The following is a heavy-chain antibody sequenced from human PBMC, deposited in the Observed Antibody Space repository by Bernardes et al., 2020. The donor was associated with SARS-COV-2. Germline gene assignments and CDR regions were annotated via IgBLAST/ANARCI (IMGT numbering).Heavy chain of an antibody. J-gene: IGHJ5*02. CDR2: LTPIFLTP. CDR1: GGTFSSYG. V-gene: IGHV1-69*13. Sequence: SVKVSCKASGGTFSSYGISWVRQAPGQGLEWMGGLTPIFLTPNYAQKFQGRLTIFADESTSTAYMELSGLRSEDTAVYYCARVVAAGMEGWFDPWGQGTLVTVSS. D-gene: IGHD6-13*01. CDR3: ARVVAAGMEGWFDP.